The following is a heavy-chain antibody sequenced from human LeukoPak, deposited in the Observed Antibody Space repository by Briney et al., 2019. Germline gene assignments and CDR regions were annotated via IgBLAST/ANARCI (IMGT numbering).Heavy chain of an antibody. V-gene: IGHV1-2*02. J-gene: IGHJ3*02. CDR2: INPNSGGT. D-gene: IGHD3-22*01. Sequence: GASVKVSCKASGYTFTGYYMHWVGQAPGQGLEWMGWINPNSGGTNYAQKFQGRVTMTRDTSISTAYMELSRLRSDDTAVYYCARDRVRYDYYDSSGYDAFDIWGQGTMVTVSS. CDR3: ARDRVRYDYYDSSGYDAFDI. CDR1: GYTFTGYY.